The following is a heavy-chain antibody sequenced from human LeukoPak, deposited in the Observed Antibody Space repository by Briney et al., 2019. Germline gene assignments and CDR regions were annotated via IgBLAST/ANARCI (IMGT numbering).Heavy chain of an antibody. CDR2: IYYTGST. J-gene: IGHJ6*03. Sequence: SETLSLTCAVSGDSISSDYWSWVRQPPGKGLEWIGYIYYTGSTNYNPSLKSRVTISVDTSKNQFSLKLSSVTAADTAVYYCAREGAVAGRFYYYYYMDVWGKGTTVTVSS. V-gene: IGHV4-59*12. CDR3: AREGAVAGRFYYYYYMDV. D-gene: IGHD6-19*01. CDR1: GDSISSDY.